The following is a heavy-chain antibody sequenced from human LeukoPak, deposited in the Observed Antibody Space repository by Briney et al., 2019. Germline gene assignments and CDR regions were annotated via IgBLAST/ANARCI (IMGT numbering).Heavy chain of an antibody. CDR2: ISAYTGNT. CDR1: GYTFTSYG. Sequence: ASVKVSCKASGYTFTSYGISWVRPAPGEGLEWLGWISAYTGNTNYAQKLQGRVTMTTDTSTSTAYMELRSLRSDDTAVYYCARASPRTSYYDSSGYYSFDYWGQGTLVTVSS. V-gene: IGHV1-18*01. J-gene: IGHJ4*02. D-gene: IGHD3-22*01. CDR3: ARASPRTSYYDSSGYYSFDY.